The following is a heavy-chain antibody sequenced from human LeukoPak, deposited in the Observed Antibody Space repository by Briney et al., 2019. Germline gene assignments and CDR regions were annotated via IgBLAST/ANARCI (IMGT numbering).Heavy chain of an antibody. V-gene: IGHV4-30-2*01. CDR1: GGSISSGGYS. D-gene: IGHD6-6*01. Sequence: SQTLSLTCAVSGGSISSGGYSWSWIRQPPGKGLEWIGYIYHSGSTYYNPSLKSRVTISVDRSKNQFSLKLSSVTAADTAVYYRARDRGSSSSYYYGMDVWGQGTTVTVSS. CDR3: ARDRGSSSSYYYGMDV. CDR2: IYHSGST. J-gene: IGHJ6*02.